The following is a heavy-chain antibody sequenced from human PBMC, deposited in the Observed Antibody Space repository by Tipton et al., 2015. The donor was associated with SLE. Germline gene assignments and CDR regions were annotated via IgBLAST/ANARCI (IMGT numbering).Heavy chain of an antibody. D-gene: IGHD3-10*01. J-gene: IGHJ4*02. Sequence: TLSLTCTVSGGSISSGSYYWSWTRQPAGKGLEWIGHIYTTGNTNYNPSLKSRVTIAVDTSKNHFSLKLTSVTAADTAVYYCARDYYYGSGSYAPLDYWGQGTLVTVSS. CDR1: GGSISSGSYY. CDR3: ARDYYYGSGSYAPLDY. V-gene: IGHV4-61*09. CDR2: IYTTGNT.